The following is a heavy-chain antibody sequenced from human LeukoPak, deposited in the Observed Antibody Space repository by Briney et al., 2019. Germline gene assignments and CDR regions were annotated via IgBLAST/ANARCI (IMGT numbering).Heavy chain of an antibody. V-gene: IGHV3-48*04. D-gene: IGHD2-2*01. CDR2: ISSSGTTI. CDR3: ARKYYYYYYGMDV. Sequence: GGSLRLSCAASGFTFNRYSMNWVRQAPGKGLEWISYISSSGTTIYYADSVQGRFTISRDNAKNSLYLQMNSLRAEDTAVYYCARKYYYYYYGMDVWGQGTTVTVSS. CDR1: GFTFNRYS. J-gene: IGHJ6*02.